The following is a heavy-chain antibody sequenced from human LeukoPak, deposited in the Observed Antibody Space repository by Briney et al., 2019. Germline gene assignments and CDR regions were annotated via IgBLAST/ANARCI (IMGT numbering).Heavy chain of an antibody. CDR1: GFTFTDAW. Sequence: GGSLRLSCAASGFTFTDAWLSWVRQAPGKGLEWVGRIKSKTNGGETTDYGAPVKGRFTISRDDSKNTLYLQMNSLRAEDTAIYYCARDLGVATIPPRYYYAMDVWGQGTTVTVSS. CDR2: IKSKTNGGETT. D-gene: IGHD5-24*01. J-gene: IGHJ6*02. CDR3: ARDLGVATIPPRYYYAMDV. V-gene: IGHV3-15*01.